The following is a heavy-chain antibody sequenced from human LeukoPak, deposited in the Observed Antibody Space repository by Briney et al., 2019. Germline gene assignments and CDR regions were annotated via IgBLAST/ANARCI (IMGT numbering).Heavy chain of an antibody. CDR3: ASSIYSYGYSYFDY. J-gene: IGHJ4*02. Sequence: SETLSLTCTVSGGSISSSSYYWGWIRQPPGKGLERIGSIYYSGSTYYNPSLKSRVTISVDTSKNQFSLKLSSVTAADTAVYYCASSIYSYGYSYFDYWGQGTLVTVSS. D-gene: IGHD5-18*01. CDR2: IYYSGST. V-gene: IGHV4-39*07. CDR1: GGSISSSSYY.